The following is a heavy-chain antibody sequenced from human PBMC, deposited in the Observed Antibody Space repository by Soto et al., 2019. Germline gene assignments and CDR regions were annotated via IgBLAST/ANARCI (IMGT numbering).Heavy chain of an antibody. CDR1: GYTFTGYY. Sequence: ASVKVSCKASGYTFTGYYMHWVRQAPGQGLEWMGWINPNSGGTNYAQKFQGWVTMTRDTSISTAYMELSRLRSDDTAVCYCARSRITIFGVVTPYYYCGMDVWGQGTTVTVSS. V-gene: IGHV1-2*04. CDR2: INPNSGGT. J-gene: IGHJ6*02. D-gene: IGHD3-3*01. CDR3: ARSRITIFGVVTPYYYCGMDV.